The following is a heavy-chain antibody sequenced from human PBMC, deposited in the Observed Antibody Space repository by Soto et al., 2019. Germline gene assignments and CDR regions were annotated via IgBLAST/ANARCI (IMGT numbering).Heavy chain of an antibody. CDR3: ARRLYYDSSGFEGGGMDV. Sequence: PSETLSLTCSVSAGSITSSSYYWGWIRQPPGKGLEWIGSIYYSGSTYYNPSLKSRVTISVDTSKNQFSLKLSSVTAADTAVYYCARRLYYDSSGFEGGGMDVWGQGTTVTVSS. CDR2: IYYSGST. D-gene: IGHD3-22*01. J-gene: IGHJ6*02. V-gene: IGHV4-39*01. CDR1: AGSITSSSYY.